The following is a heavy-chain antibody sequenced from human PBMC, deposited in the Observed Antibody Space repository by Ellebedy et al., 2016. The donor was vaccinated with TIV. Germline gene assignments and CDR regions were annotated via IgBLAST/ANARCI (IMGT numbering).Heavy chain of an antibody. D-gene: IGHD6-19*01. CDR1: GGSFNSYA. V-gene: IGHV1-69*05. J-gene: IGHJ6*03. CDR3: ARAGIAVADDYYYYYMDV. CDR2: IIPIFGTA. Sequence: SVKVSCXTSGGSFNSYAISWVRQAPGQGLEWMGGIIPIFGTANYAQKLQGRVTMTTDTSTSTAYMELRSLRSDDTAVYYCARAGIAVADDYYYYYMDVWGKGTTVTVSS.